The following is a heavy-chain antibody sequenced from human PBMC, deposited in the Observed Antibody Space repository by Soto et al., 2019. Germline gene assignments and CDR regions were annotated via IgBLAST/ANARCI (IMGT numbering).Heavy chain of an antibody. J-gene: IGHJ4*02. CDR1: GVSISSGGYS. V-gene: IGHV4-30-2*01. Sequence: QLQLQESGSGLVKPSQTLSLTCAVSGVSISSGGYSWSWIRQPPGKGLEWIGYIYHSGSTYYNPSLKSRVTISVDRSKNQFSLKLSSVTAADTAVYYCASSPRYSSSFGDYWGQGTLVTVSS. D-gene: IGHD6-6*01. CDR2: IYHSGST. CDR3: ASSPRYSSSFGDY.